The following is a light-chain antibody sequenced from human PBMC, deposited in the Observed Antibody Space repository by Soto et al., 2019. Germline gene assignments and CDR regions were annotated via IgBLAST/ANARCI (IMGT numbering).Light chain of an antibody. V-gene: IGKV3-11*01. Sequence: EIVLTQSPATLSLSPGERATLSCRASQSVINWLAWYQQKPGQAPRLLIHDASNRATGIPARFSGSGSGPDFTLTISSLDPEDFAVYYCQHRGNWPSTILGPGTKVDV. CDR3: QHRGNWPSTI. J-gene: IGKJ3*01. CDR2: DAS. CDR1: QSVINW.